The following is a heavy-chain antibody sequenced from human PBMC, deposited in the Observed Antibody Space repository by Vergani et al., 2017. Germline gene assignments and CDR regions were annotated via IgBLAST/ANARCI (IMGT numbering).Heavy chain of an antibody. CDR1: GFSFGNYA. Sequence: QVKLEESGGGVVQPGRSLRLSCAASGFSFGNYAMHWVRQAPGKGLEWVGVISYDGTEKKYAGSVNGRFTISRDNAKSSLYLQMNSLSAEDTGVYYCARDRYYLGSGSYPYVYYYGLDVWGQGTAVTVSS. D-gene: IGHD3-10*01. CDR2: ISYDGTEK. CDR3: ARDRYYLGSGSYPYVYYYGLDV. J-gene: IGHJ6*02. V-gene: IGHV3-30-3*01.